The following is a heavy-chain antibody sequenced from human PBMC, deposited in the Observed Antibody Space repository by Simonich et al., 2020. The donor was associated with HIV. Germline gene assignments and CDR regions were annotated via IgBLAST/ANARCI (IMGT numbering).Heavy chain of an antibody. CDR1: GESFSGYY. Sequence: QVHLQQWGAGLLKPSETLSLTCTVYGESFSGYYWSWIRQPPGKGLEWIGESNQRRSTNYNPSLKSRLTISVDTSKNQFSLKLNSVTAADTAVYYCARLYDSWVQGTLVTVSS. V-gene: IGHV4-34*01. CDR2: SNQRRST. CDR3: ARLYDS. J-gene: IGHJ4*02.